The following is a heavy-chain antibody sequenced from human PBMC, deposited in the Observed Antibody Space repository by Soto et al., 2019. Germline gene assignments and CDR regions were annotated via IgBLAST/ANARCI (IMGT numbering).Heavy chain of an antibody. Sequence: ASVKVSCKASGYTFTSYYMHWVRQAPGQGLEWMGIINPSGGSTSYAQKFQGRVTMTRDTSTSTVYMELSSLRSEDTAVYYCARDLGYCSGGSCYGSYNWFDPWGQGTLVTVSS. J-gene: IGHJ5*02. CDR2: INPSGGST. CDR1: GYTFTSYY. CDR3: ARDLGYCSGGSCYGSYNWFDP. D-gene: IGHD2-15*01. V-gene: IGHV1-46*03.